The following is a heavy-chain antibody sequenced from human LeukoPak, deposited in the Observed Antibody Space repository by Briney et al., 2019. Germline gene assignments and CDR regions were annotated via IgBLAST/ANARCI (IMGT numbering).Heavy chain of an antibody. D-gene: IGHD3-22*01. CDR1: GFTFSSYA. J-gene: IGHJ3*02. CDR3: AKDDSSGYLRGAFDI. V-gene: IGHV3-30-3*01. Sequence: GGSLRLSCAASGFTFSSYAMHWVRQAPGKGLEWVSVISYDGSHKYYADSVKGRFTLSRDNSRNTLFLQMNSLRAEDTAVYYCAKDDSSGYLRGAFDIWGQGTMVTVSS. CDR2: ISYDGSHK.